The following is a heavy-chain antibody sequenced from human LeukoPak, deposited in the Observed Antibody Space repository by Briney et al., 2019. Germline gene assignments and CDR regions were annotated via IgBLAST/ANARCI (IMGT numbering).Heavy chain of an antibody. CDR3: ASAPEADSGGYYGQYYFDY. Sequence: GGSLRLSCAASGFTFSSYAMHWVRQAPGKGLEWVAVISYDGSNKYYADSVKGRFTISRDNSKNTLYLQMNSLRAEDTAVYYCASAPEADSGGYYGQYYFDYWGQGTLVTVSS. J-gene: IGHJ4*02. D-gene: IGHD3-22*01. CDR2: ISYDGSNK. CDR1: GFTFSSYA. V-gene: IGHV3-30-3*01.